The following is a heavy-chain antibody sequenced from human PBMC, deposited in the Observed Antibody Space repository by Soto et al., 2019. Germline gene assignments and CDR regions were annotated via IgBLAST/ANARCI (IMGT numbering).Heavy chain of an antibody. J-gene: IGHJ4*02. CDR1: GFTFSAYA. CDR2: ISSDGFVT. Sequence: EVQLLESGGGLVQPGGYLRLSCAASGFTFSAYALTWVRQAPGKGLEWVSTISSDGFVTYNADSVKGRFTVSRDDSNNTLFLQMSSLRPEDTALYYCAKVYYGSGSYSGSDYWGQGTLVTVSS. D-gene: IGHD3-10*01. V-gene: IGHV3-23*01. CDR3: AKVYYGSGSYSGSDY.